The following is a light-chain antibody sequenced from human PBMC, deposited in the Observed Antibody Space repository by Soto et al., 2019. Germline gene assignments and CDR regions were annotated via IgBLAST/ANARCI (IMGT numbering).Light chain of an antibody. Sequence: DIQMTQSPSTLSASVGVRVTITCRASQSISSWLAWYQQKPGKAPKLLIYDASSLESGVPSRFSGSGSGTEFTLTVSSLQPDDFATYYCHQYNSYLFTFDPGTKVDIK. CDR1: QSISSW. J-gene: IGKJ3*01. CDR3: HQYNSYLFT. V-gene: IGKV1-5*01. CDR2: DAS.